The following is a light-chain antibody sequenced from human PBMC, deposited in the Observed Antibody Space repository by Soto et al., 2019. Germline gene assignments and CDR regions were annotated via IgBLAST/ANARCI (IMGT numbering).Light chain of an antibody. Sequence: DIVMTQSPLSLPVTPGEPASISCRSSQSLLHSIGYNYLDWYLQKPGQSPQLLIYLGSNRASGITDRFSGSGSGTDFTLKISRVEAEDVGVYYCMQALQAPWTFGQGTKVDIK. V-gene: IGKV2-28*01. CDR1: QSLLHSIGYNY. J-gene: IGKJ1*01. CDR3: MQALQAPWT. CDR2: LGS.